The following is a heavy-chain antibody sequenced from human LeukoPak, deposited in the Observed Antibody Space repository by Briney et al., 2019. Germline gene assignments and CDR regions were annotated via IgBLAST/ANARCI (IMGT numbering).Heavy chain of an antibody. CDR3: ARLPSYDFWSGYLEY. CDR1: GYSFTSYW. D-gene: IGHD3-3*01. J-gene: IGHJ4*02. V-gene: IGHV5-51*01. CDR2: IYPGDFDT. Sequence: GESLKISCKGSGYSFTSYWIGWVRQMPGKGLEWMGIIYPGDFDTRYSPSFQGQVTISADKYISTAYLQWSSLKASDTAMYYCARLPSYDFWSGYLEYWGQGTLVTVSS.